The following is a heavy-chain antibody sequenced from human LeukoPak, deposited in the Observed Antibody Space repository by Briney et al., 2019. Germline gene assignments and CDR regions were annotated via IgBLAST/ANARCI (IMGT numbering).Heavy chain of an antibody. D-gene: IGHD2-15*01. J-gene: IGHJ5*02. CDR1: GGSISSSSYY. CDR2: IYYSGST. V-gene: IGHV4-39*01. Sequence: SETLSLTCTVSGGSISSSSYYWGWIRQPPGKGLEWIGSIYYSGSTYYNPSLKSRVTISVDTSKNQFSLKLSSVPAADTAVYYCARRARYCSGGSCNYGVWFDPWGQGTLVTVSS. CDR3: ARRARYCSGGSCNYGVWFDP.